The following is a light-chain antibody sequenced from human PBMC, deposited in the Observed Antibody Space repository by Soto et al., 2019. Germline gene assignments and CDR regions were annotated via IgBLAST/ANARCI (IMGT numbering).Light chain of an antibody. J-gene: IGLJ1*01. CDR2: DVS. CDR1: SSDVGGYNY. Sequence: QSVLTQPRSVSGSPGQSVTISCTGTSSDVGGYNYVSWYQQHPGKAPKLMIYDVSKRPSGVPDRFSGSKSGNTASLTISGLQAEDEADYYCCSYAGTNYVFGTGNKVTVL. CDR3: CSYAGTNYV. V-gene: IGLV2-11*01.